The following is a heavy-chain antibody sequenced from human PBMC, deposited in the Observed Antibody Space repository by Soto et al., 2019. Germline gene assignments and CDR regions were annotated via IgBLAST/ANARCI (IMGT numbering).Heavy chain of an antibody. V-gene: IGHV4-39*01. D-gene: IGHD1-1*01. CDR2: VFHTGFT. Sequence: SETLSLTCAVSGVSVSGSYYYWAWLRQSPGKGPEWIGSVFHTGFTSYNPSPESRVSVSVDTSKSQFSLTLSAVTASDTAVYYCATSQTGYNWNYFDHWGQGALVTVSS. CDR1: GVSVSGSYYY. J-gene: IGHJ4*02. CDR3: ATSQTGYNWNYFDH.